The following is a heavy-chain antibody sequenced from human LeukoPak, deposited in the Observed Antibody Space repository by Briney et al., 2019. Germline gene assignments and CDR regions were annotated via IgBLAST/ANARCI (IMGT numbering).Heavy chain of an antibody. Sequence: ASVKVSCKASRNTLTGYYIHWVRQAPRQGLEWMGWINPNNGDTNYAQKLQGRVTMTRDPSISTAYMELSRLRADDTAVYYGARIRASGANCFDPWGQGTLVIVSS. CDR2: INPNNGDT. V-gene: IGHV1-2*02. CDR1: RNTLTGYY. J-gene: IGHJ5*02. CDR3: ARIRASGANCFDP. D-gene: IGHD7-27*01.